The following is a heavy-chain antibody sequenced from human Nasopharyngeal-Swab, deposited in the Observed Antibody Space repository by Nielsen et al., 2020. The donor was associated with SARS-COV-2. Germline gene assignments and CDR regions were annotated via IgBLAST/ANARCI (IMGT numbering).Heavy chain of an antibody. CDR2: ITSRDII. Sequence: GESLKISCAASGFMLSDYYMSWIRQAPGRGLGCVAYITSRDIIYYGDSVKGRFTISRDNAKKSLSLQMNSLRAEDTAVYYCPRGDSDYDYEVGFDFWGLGTLVTVSS. J-gene: IGHJ4*02. V-gene: IGHV3-11*04. CDR3: PRGDSDYDYEVGFDF. CDR1: GFMLSDYY. D-gene: IGHD5-12*01.